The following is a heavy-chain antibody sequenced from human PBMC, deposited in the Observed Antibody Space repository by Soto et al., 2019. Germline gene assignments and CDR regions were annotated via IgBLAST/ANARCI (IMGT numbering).Heavy chain of an antibody. J-gene: IGHJ4*02. CDR1: GGSVRSDSYY. D-gene: IGHD3-3*01. Sequence: SETLSLTCTVSGGSVRSDSYYWNWIRQPPEKGLEWIGYIYYTGSTNYNPSLKGRVTISVDTSKNQFSLKLSSVTAADTAVYYCARFTIFGERREYYFDYWGQGTLVTVSS. V-gene: IGHV4-61*01. CDR3: ARFTIFGERREYYFDY. CDR2: IYYTGST.